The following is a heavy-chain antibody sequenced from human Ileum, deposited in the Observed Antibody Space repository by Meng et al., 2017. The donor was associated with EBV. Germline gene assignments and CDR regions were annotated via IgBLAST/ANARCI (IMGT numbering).Heavy chain of an antibody. Sequence: QVQRQEPGPGLVKPSQTLSLTCTVSGGSISSGDYYWSWIRQPPGKGLEWIGYIYYSGSTYYNPSLKSRVTISVDTSKNQFSLKLSSVTAADTAVYYCARGYYDSSGYGYWYFDLWGRGTLVTASS. CDR2: IYYSGST. CDR1: GGSISSGDYY. CDR3: ARGYYDSSGYGYWYFDL. V-gene: IGHV4-30-4*01. J-gene: IGHJ2*01. D-gene: IGHD3-22*01.